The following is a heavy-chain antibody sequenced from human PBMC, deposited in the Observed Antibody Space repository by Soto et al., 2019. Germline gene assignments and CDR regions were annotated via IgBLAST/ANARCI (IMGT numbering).Heavy chain of an antibody. D-gene: IGHD5-12*01. J-gene: IGHJ4*02. CDR2: LSSSGGST. CDR1: GFTFSRYS. Sequence: GGSLRLSCAASGFTFSRYSMVWVRQSPGEGLEWVSALSSSGGSTYYADSVKGRFTISRDNVKNTLYLQMNSLSADDTAVYYCAREVYSGYATKVFDYWGQGTLVTVSS. CDR3: AREVYSGYATKVFDY. V-gene: IGHV3-23*01.